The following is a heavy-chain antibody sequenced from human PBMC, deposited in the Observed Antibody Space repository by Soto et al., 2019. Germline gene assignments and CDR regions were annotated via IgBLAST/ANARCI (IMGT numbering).Heavy chain of an antibody. V-gene: IGHV4-59*08. Sequence: QVQLHESGPGLVKPSETLSLTCTVSGGPMSSYYCSWLRQPPGTGLEWIGYMGYSGYTSYNPSLRSRLIMSLQTANTQFSLNLPSVTAEDTAVYYCARQGFWPLHGLVDVGGQGTTVIVS. CDR3: ARQGFWPLHGLVDV. CDR1: GGPMSSYY. CDR2: MGYSGYT. D-gene: IGHD3-10*01. J-gene: IGHJ6*02.